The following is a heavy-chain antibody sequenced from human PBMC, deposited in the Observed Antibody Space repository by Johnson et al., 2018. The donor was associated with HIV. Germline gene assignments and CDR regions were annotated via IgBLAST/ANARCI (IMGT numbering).Heavy chain of an antibody. V-gene: IGHV3-33*06. CDR1: GLDFSNFG. J-gene: IGHJ3*02. D-gene: IGHD1-26*01. Sequence: HVQLVEPGGGVVQPGKSLTLSCVVSGLDFSNFGIHWVRQAPGKGLEWVAVVWSDGNNRYYADSVKGRFTISRDNPKNTLYLQMSSLRAEDTAVYYCAKGDGIVGGSDAFDIWGQGTMVTVSS. CDR3: AKGDGIVGGSDAFDI. CDR2: VWSDGNNR.